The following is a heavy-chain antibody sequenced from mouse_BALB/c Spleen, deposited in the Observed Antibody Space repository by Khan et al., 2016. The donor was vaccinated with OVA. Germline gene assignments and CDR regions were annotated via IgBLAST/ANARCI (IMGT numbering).Heavy chain of an antibody. J-gene: IGHJ2*01. D-gene: IGHD1-1*01. CDR1: GFAFSSYS. V-gene: IGHV5-6-4*01. CDR3: TRDRKYYGSSFYFDY. Sequence: EVELVESGGGLVKPGGSLKLSCAASGFAFSSYSMSWVRQTPEKRLECVATITSGGSYTYYPDSVKGRFTISRDNAKNTLYLQMSSLKSEDTAMYYCTRDRKYYGSSFYFDYWGQGTTLTVSS. CDR2: ITSGGSYT.